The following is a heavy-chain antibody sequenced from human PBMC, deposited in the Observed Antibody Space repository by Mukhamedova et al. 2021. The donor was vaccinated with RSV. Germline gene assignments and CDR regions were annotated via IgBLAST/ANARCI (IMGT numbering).Heavy chain of an antibody. J-gene: IGHJ4*02. Sequence: MHWVRQAPGKGLVWVSYTNTDESSTSHADSVKGRFTVSRDNAKNTLFLQMNSLRAEDTAVYYCARGVRGYTYDPAGYWGQGTLVTV. V-gene: IGHV3-74*01. CDR3: ARGVRGYTYDPAGY. CDR2: TNTDESST. D-gene: IGHD5-18*01.